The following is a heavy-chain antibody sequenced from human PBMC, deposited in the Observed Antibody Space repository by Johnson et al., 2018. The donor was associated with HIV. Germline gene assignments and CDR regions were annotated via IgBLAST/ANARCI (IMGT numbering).Heavy chain of an antibody. Sequence: QVQLVESGGGLVKPGGSLRLPCAALGFTFSDYYINWIRQAPGKGLEWVSYIARSVSGIYYADSVKGRFTILSDTAKNSLYLQMNSLRAEDTAVYYCARANFNYYDSSGPDGHDAFDIWGQGTMVTVSS. CDR3: ARANFNYYDSSGPDGHDAFDI. CDR1: GFTFSDYY. CDR2: IARSVSGI. J-gene: IGHJ3*02. V-gene: IGHV3-11*04. D-gene: IGHD3-22*01.